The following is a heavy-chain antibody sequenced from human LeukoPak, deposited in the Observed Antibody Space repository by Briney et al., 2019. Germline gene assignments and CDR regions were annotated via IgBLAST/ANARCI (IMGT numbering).Heavy chain of an antibody. CDR1: GGPISSYY. V-gene: IGHV4-59*13. Sequence: SEPLSLTCSVSGGPISSYYWRWIREPPGEGLEGIGYIYYSGSTNYNPSLKSRVTISVDTSKNQCSLKVSSVTAADAAVYYCARVHSGSYSDYYYAMDVWGQGTTVTVSS. D-gene: IGHD1-26*01. J-gene: IGHJ6*02. CDR3: ARVHSGSYSDYYYAMDV. CDR2: IYYSGST.